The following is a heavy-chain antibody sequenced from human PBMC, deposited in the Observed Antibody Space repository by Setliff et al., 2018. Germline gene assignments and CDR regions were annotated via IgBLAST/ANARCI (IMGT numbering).Heavy chain of an antibody. CDR3: ATRTFAVIPHSGLGLDYFYGMDV. Sequence: LSLTCTLSGGSLTQRYWSWVRQPPGKGLEWIGYVYYNGNTNYNPSLRSRVSMSLDTSKRQVSLNLNSVTAADTGVYYCATRTFAVIPHSGLGLDYFYGMDVWGRGTTVTVSS. CDR1: GGSLTQRY. V-gene: IGHV4-59*08. J-gene: IGHJ6*02. D-gene: IGHD2-21*01. CDR2: VYYNGNT.